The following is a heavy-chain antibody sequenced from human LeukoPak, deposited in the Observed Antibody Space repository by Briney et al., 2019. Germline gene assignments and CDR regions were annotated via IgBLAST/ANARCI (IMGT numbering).Heavy chain of an antibody. CDR2: INHSGST. CDR1: GFTFSSYA. D-gene: IGHD2-15*01. Sequence: PGGSLRLSCAASGFTFSSYAMSWVRQAPGKGLEWIGEINHSGSTNYNPSLKSRVTISVDTSKNQFSLKLSSVTAADTAVYYCATRILASAGTNWFDPWGQGTLVTVSS. CDR3: ATRILASAGTNWFDP. J-gene: IGHJ5*02. V-gene: IGHV4-34*08.